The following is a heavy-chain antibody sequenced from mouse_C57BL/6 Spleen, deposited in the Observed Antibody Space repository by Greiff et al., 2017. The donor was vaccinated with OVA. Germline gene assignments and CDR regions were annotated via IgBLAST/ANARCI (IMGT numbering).Heavy chain of an antibody. J-gene: IGHJ2*01. V-gene: IGHV5-17*01. CDR1: GFTFSDYG. D-gene: IGHD1-1*01. Sequence: DVQLQESGGGLVKPGGSLKLSCAASGFTFSDYGVHWVRQAPEKGLEWVAYISSGSSTIYYADTVKGRFTISRDNAKNTLFLQMTSLRSEDTAMYYCARRDYGSDYWGQGTTLTVSS. CDR2: ISSGSSTI. CDR3: ARRDYGSDY.